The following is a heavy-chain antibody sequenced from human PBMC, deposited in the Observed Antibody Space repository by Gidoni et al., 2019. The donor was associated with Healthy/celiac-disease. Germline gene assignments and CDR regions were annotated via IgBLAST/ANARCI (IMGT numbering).Heavy chain of an antibody. CDR3: ARHPLRDYYVPSRFDP. Sequence: QLQLQESGPGLVKPSETLSLTCTVPGGSFSSTSYYWGWLRQPPGKGLEWIGSIYYSGSTYYNPSLESRVTISVDTSKSQFSLKLSSVTAADTAVYYCARHPLRDYYVPSRFDPWGQGTLVTVSS. V-gene: IGHV4-39*01. CDR1: GGSFSSTSYY. D-gene: IGHD3-10*02. CDR2: IYYSGST. J-gene: IGHJ5*02.